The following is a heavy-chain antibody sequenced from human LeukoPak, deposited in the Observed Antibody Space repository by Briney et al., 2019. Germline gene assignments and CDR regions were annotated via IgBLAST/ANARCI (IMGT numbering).Heavy chain of an antibody. J-gene: IGHJ4*02. D-gene: IGHD4-23*01. V-gene: IGHV4-59*01. CDR2: IYYSGST. CDR1: GGSISSYY. Sequence: PSETLSLTCTVSGGSISSYYWSWIRQPPGKGLEWIGYIYYSGSTNYNPSLKSRVTISVDTSKNQFSLKLSSVTAADTAVYYCAREGDNGGTGNYFDYWGQGTLVTVSS. CDR3: AREGDNGGTGNYFDY.